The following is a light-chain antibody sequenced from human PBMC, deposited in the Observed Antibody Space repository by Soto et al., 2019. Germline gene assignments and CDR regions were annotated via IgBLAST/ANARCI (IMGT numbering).Light chain of an antibody. CDR1: QRISTW. V-gene: IGKV1-5*01. Sequence: DIHMSQSPSTLSSTIGDGVTITFRASQRISTWLAWSQEKPGKAPKLLISDAASVETGVPSRFSGSGFGTEFSLTISSLQPDDSATYYCQQYSTYSGTFGQGTKVDI. J-gene: IGKJ1*01. CDR3: QQYSTYSGT. CDR2: DAA.